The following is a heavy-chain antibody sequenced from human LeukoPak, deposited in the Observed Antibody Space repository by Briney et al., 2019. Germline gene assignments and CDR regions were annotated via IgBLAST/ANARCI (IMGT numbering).Heavy chain of an antibody. CDR1: GFTFSSYW. CDR2: IKQDGSEK. V-gene: IGHV3-7*01. J-gene: IGHJ5*02. Sequence: GGSLRLSCAASGFTFSSYWMSWVRKAPGKGLEWVANIKQDGSEKYYVDSVKGRFTISRDNAKNSLYLQMNSLRAEDTAVYYCAREGVYRAFDPWGQGTLVTVSS. D-gene: IGHD5/OR15-5a*01. CDR3: AREGVYRAFDP.